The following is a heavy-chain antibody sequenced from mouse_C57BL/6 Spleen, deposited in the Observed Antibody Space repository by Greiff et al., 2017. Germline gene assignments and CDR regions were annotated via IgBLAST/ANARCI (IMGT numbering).Heavy chain of an antibody. CDR2: INPSSGYT. CDR1: GYTFTSYW. Sequence: VQLQQSGAELAKPGASVKLSCKASGYTFTSYWMHWVKQRPGQGLEWIGYINPSSGYTKYNQKFKDKVTLTADKSSSTAYMQLSSLTYEDSAVYYCTLEDYWGQGTSVTVSS. J-gene: IGHJ4*01. V-gene: IGHV1-7*01. CDR3: TLEDY.